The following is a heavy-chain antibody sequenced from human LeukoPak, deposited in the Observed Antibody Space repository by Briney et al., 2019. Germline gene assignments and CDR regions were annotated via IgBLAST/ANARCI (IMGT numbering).Heavy chain of an antibody. Sequence: GGSLRLSCAASGFTFSSYSMNWVRQAPGKGLEWVSSISSSSSYIYYADSVKGRFTISRDNAKNSLYLQMNSLRAEDTAVYYCARDPDIVVVPAAIRGPLDVWGKGTTVIVSS. CDR1: GFTFSSYS. D-gene: IGHD2-2*02. CDR2: ISSSSSYI. CDR3: ARDPDIVVVPAAIRGPLDV. V-gene: IGHV3-21*01. J-gene: IGHJ6*04.